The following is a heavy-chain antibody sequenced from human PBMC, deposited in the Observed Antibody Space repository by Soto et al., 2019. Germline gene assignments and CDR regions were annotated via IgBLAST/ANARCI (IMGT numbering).Heavy chain of an antibody. D-gene: IGHD2-21*02. Sequence: QVQLQESGPGLVEPSQTLSLTCTVSGGSISSGDYYWSWIRQPPGKGLEWIGYINYSGSTYYNPSLKSRVTISVDTSKNQFSLKLSSVTAADTAVYYCARVLGDVGYFDYWGQGTLVTVSS. V-gene: IGHV4-30-4*01. J-gene: IGHJ4*02. CDR2: INYSGST. CDR1: GGSISSGDYY. CDR3: ARVLGDVGYFDY.